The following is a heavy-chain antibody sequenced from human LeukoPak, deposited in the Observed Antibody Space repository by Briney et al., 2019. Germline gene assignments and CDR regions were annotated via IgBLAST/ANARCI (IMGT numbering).Heavy chain of an antibody. CDR2: IYYSGST. CDR1: GGSISSYY. CDR3: ARSNYDFWSGYGPDAFDI. D-gene: IGHD3-3*01. V-gene: IGHV4-59*01. J-gene: IGHJ3*02. Sequence: ASETLSLTCTVSGGSISSYYWSWIRQPPGKGLEWIGYIYYSGSTNYNPSLKSRVTISVDTSKNQFSLKLSSVTAADTAVYYCARSNYDFWSGYGPDAFDIWGQGTMVTVSS.